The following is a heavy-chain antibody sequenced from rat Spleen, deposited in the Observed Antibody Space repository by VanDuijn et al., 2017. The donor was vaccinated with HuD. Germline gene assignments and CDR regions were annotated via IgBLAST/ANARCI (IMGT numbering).Heavy chain of an antibody. D-gene: IGHD1-2*01. J-gene: IGHJ4*01. V-gene: IGHV5-31*01. CDR2: ITNTGGST. Sequence: EVQLVESGGGLVLPGRSLKLSCVTSGFTFNYYWMTWIRQAPGKGLEWVASITNTGGSTYYPDSVKGRFTISRDNAKSTLYLQMNSLRSEDTATYYCTRGSYRVMDAWGQGASVTVSS. CDR1: GFTFNYYW. CDR3: TRGSYRVMDA.